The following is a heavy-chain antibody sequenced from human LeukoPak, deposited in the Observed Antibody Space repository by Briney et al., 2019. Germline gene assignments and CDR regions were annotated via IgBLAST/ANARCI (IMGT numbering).Heavy chain of an antibody. CDR1: GGSVTTSSFY. CDR2: IYYSGIT. J-gene: IGHJ3*02. Sequence: SETLSLTCTLYGGSVTTSSFYWAWIRQPPGKGLECIGTIYYSGITYYHSSLKSGVTISVDTSKNQFSLRLNSVTAEDTVVYFCAKSGPAAGRPDAFDIWGQGTMVTVS. D-gene: IGHD2-2*01. V-gene: IGHV4-39*07. CDR3: AKSGPAAGRPDAFDI.